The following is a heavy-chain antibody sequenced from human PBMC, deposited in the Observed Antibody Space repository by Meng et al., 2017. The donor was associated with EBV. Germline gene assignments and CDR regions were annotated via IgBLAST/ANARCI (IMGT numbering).Heavy chain of an antibody. CDR1: GYTFTSYG. J-gene: IGHJ5*02. Sequence: GKMVQSGAELKKPGDSVKVSCKASGYTFTSYGISWVRQATGQGLEWMGWISAYNGNTNYAQKLQGRVTMTTDTSTSTAYMELRSLRSDDTAVYYCARETSGYDFNWFDPWGQGTLVTVSS. CDR3: ARETSGYDFNWFDP. D-gene: IGHD5-12*01. V-gene: IGHV1-18*01. CDR2: ISAYNGNT.